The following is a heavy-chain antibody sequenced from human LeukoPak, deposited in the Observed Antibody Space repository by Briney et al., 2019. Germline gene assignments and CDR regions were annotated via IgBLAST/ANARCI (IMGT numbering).Heavy chain of an antibody. CDR1: GGSISSYY. D-gene: IGHD5-24*01. J-gene: IGHJ4*02. CDR2: IYYSGST. CDR3: ARQEMATIPILFDY. Sequence: PSETLSLTCTVSGGSISSYYWSWIRQPPGKGLEWVGYIYYSGSTNYNPSLKSRVTISVDTSKNQFSLNLSSVTAADTAVYYCARQEMATIPILFDYWGQGTLVTVSS. V-gene: IGHV4-59*08.